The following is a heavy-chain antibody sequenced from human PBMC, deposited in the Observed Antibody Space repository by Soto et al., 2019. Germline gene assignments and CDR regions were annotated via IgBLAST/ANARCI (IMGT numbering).Heavy chain of an antibody. V-gene: IGHV3-23*01. CDR2: ISGSGGST. J-gene: IGHJ4*02. CDR3: AKDKKGSSSPWGYFDY. Sequence: GGSLRLSCAASGFTFSSYAMSWVRQAPGKGLGWVSAISGSGGSTYYADSVKGRFTISRDNSKNTLYLQMNSLRAEDTAVYYCAKDKKGSSSPWGYFDYWGQGTLVTVSS. D-gene: IGHD6-13*01. CDR1: GFTFSSYA.